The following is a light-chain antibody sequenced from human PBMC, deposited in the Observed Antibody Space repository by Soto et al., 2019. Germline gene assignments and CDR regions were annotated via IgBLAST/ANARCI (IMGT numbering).Light chain of an antibody. CDR2: GAS. CDR3: QQYNNWPLT. V-gene: IGKV3-15*01. J-gene: IGKJ4*01. CDR1: QSVSSN. Sequence: EIVMTQSPATLSVSPGERATLSCRASQSVSSNLAWYQQKPGQAPRLLIYGASTRATGIPARFNGSGSGTEFPLTISSLQSEDFAVYYCQQYNNWPLTFGGGTKVEIK.